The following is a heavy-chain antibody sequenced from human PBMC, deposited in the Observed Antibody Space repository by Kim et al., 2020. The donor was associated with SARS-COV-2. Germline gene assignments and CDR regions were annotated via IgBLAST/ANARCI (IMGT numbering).Heavy chain of an antibody. V-gene: IGHV3-15*01. Sequence: TTDYAAPVKGRFTITRDDSKNTLYLQMSSLKSEDTAVYYCSTTMVRGVILNWGQGTLVTVSS. D-gene: IGHD3-10*01. CDR2: TT. CDR3: STTMVRGVILN. J-gene: IGHJ4*02.